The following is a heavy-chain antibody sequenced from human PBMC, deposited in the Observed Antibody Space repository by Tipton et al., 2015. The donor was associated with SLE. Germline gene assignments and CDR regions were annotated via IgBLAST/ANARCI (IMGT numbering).Heavy chain of an antibody. CDR2: ISYDGSNI. V-gene: IGHV3-30-3*01. CDR1: GFTFSDYA. Sequence: SLRLSCAASGFTFSDYAMHWVRQAPGKGLEWVAIISYDGSNIYYADSVKGRFTISRDNSKNTLYLQMNSLRAEDTAVYYCARDKAWYFDLWGRGTLVTVS. J-gene: IGHJ2*01. CDR3: ARDKAWYFDL.